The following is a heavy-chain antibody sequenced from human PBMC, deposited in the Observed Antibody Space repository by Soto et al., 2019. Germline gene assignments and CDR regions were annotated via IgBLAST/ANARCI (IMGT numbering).Heavy chain of an antibody. CDR2: IYYSGST. Sequence: SETLSLTCTVSGGSISSSSYYWGWIRQPPGKGLEWIGSIYYSGSTYYNPSLKSRVTISVDTSKNQFSLKLSSVTAADTAVYYCARLHGSGSYYQFDYWGQGTLVTVSS. CDR1: GGSISSSSYY. CDR3: ARLHGSGSYYQFDY. D-gene: IGHD3-10*01. V-gene: IGHV4-39*01. J-gene: IGHJ4*02.